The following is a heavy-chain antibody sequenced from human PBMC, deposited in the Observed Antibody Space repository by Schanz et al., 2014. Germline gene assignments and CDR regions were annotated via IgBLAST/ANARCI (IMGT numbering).Heavy chain of an antibody. J-gene: IGHJ4*02. CDR2: IHQRGIT. D-gene: IGHD3-10*01. CDR1: GGSISSSNW. Sequence: QVQLQESGPGLVKPSGTLSLTCAVSGGSISSSNWWTWVRQPPGKGLEWIGEIHQRGITNYNPSLESRGTISVDKSQNQFSLKLTSLTAADTAVYYCARGERSGFGELLDFWGQGTLVTVSS. V-gene: IGHV4-4*02. CDR3: ARGERSGFGELLDF.